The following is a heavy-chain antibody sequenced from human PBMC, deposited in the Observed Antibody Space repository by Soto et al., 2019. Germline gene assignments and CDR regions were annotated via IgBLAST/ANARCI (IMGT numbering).Heavy chain of an antibody. CDR2: IGRGGDT. V-gene: IGHV3-23*01. Sequence: GGSLRLSCEVSGFTLTSYGMNWVRQAPDEGLEWVSTIGRGGDTYYADSVKGRFTISRDNSKNTLFLQMNSLRAEDTALYFCAKDGTTAGIHYYGMDVWGQGXTVTVYS. D-gene: IGHD1-1*01. CDR3: AKDGTTAGIHYYGMDV. CDR1: GFTLTSYG. J-gene: IGHJ6*02.